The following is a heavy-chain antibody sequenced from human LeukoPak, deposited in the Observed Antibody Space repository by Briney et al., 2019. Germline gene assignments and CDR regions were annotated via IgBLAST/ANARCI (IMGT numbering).Heavy chain of an antibody. V-gene: IGHV1-58*02. CDR3: AADLGSYFDY. D-gene: IGHD3-16*01. CDR2: IVVGSGNT. CDR1: GFTFTSSA. Sequence: SVKVSCKASGFTFTSSAMQWERQARGQRLEWIGWIVVGSGNTNYAQKFQERVTITREMSTSTAYMELSSLRSEDTAVYYRAADLGSYFDYWGQGTLVTVSS. J-gene: IGHJ4*02.